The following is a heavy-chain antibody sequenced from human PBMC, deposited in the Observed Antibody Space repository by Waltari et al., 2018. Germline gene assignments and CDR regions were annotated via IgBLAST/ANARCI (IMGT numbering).Heavy chain of an antibody. CDR1: GDSVSSNSAA. CDR2: TYYRSKWYN. D-gene: IGHD3-3*01. CDR3: ARETYYDFWSGYEAFDY. V-gene: IGHV6-1*01. Sequence: QVQLQQSGPGLVKPSQTLSLTCAISGDSVSSNSAAWNWIRQSPSRGLEWLGRTYYRSKWYNDYAVSVKSRITINPDTSKNQFSLQLNSVTPEDTAVYYCARETYYDFWSGYEAFDYWGQGTLVTVSS. J-gene: IGHJ4*02.